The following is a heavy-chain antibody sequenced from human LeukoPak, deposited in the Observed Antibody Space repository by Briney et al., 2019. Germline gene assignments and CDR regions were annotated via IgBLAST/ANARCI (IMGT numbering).Heavy chain of an antibody. CDR2: ISDSGDST. V-gene: IGHV3-23*01. CDR1: GFTFNNYA. J-gene: IGHJ4*02. CDR3: AKDGSLTRFDY. Sequence: PGGSLRLSCAASGFTFNNYALNWVRQAPGKGLEWVSIISDSGDSTYYADSVKGRFTISRDNSKNTLYLQMNSLRAEDTAVYYCAKDGSLTRFDYWGQGTLATVSS. D-gene: IGHD2-15*01.